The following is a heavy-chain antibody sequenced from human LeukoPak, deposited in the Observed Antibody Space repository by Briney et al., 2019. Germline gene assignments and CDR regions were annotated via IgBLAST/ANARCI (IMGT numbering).Heavy chain of an antibody. J-gene: IGHJ4*02. CDR3: AKDRDFADY. D-gene: IGHD3-3*01. CDR1: GFTFSSYG. CDR2: ISYDGSNK. V-gene: IGHV3-30*18. Sequence: TGGSLRLSCAASGFTFSSYGMHWVRQAPGKGLEWVAVISYDGSNKYYADSVKGRFTISRDNSKNTLYLQMNSLRAEDTAVYYCAKDRDFADYWGQGTLVTASS.